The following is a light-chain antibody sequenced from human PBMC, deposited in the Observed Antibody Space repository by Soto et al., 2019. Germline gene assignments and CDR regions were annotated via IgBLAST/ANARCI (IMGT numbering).Light chain of an antibody. CDR1: QSVTCTY. V-gene: IGKV3-20*01. Sequence: ASQSVTCTYLAWYQQKPGQAARILIYGESSSAIGIPDRFSGSVSASDLLLTINRLPPEDSAVYYCKQYGSYQNFGNGPRRAIK. CDR2: GES. CDR3: KQYGSYQN. J-gene: IGKJ5*01.